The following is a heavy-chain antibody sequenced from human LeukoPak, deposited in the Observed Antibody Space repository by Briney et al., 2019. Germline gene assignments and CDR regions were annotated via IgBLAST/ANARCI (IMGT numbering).Heavy chain of an antibody. D-gene: IGHD1-26*01. CDR2: INSDARST. J-gene: IGHJ4*02. CDR1: GFTFSNYW. CDR3: AKRSLSGSYLGFDY. Sequence: GGPLRLSCAASGFTFSNYWMHWVRQAPGKGLVWVSRINSDARSTSYADSVKGRFTISRDNAKNTLYLQMNSLRAEDTAIYYCAKRSLSGSYLGFDYWGQGTLVTVSS. V-gene: IGHV3-74*01.